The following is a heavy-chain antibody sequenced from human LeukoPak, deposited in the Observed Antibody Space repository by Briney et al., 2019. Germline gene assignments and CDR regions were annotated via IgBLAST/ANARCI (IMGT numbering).Heavy chain of an antibody. CDR2: INHSGST. J-gene: IGHJ4*02. D-gene: IGHD2-2*01. V-gene: IGHV4-34*01. CDR1: GGSFSGYY. Sequence: SETLSLTCAVYGGSFSGYYWSWIRQPPGKGLEWIGEINHSGSTNYNPSLKSRVTISVDTSKNQFSLKLSSVTAADTAVYYCARRPGYCSSTSCQHFDYWGQGTLVTVSS. CDR3: ARRPGYCSSTSCQHFDY.